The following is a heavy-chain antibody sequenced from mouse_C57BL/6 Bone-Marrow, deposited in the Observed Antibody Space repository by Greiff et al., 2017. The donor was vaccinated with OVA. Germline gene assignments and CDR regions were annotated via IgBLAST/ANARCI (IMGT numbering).Heavy chain of an antibody. CDR3: AGNYGSSYDWYFDV. CDR1: GYSFTDYN. CDR2: INPNYGTT. Sequence: LVESGPELVKPGASVKISCKASGYSFTDYNMNWVKQSNGKSLEWIGVINPNYGTTSYNQKFKGKATLTVDQSSSTAYMQLNSLTSEDSAVYYCAGNYGSSYDWYFDVWGTGTTVTVSS. V-gene: IGHV1-39*01. D-gene: IGHD1-1*01. J-gene: IGHJ1*03.